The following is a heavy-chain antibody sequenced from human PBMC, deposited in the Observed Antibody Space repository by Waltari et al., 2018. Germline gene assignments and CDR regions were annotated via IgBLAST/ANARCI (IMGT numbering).Heavy chain of an antibody. J-gene: IGHJ2*01. CDR2: INPILGIA. V-gene: IGHV1-69*10. D-gene: IGHD5-12*01. CDR3: ARGGDGYNPWWYFDL. CDR1: GGTVSSYA. Sequence: QVQLVQSGAEVKKPGSSVKVSCKASGGTVSSYAISWVRQAPGQGLEWMGGINPILGIANYAQKFQGRVTITADKSTSTAYMELSSLRSEDTAVYYCARGGDGYNPWWYFDLWGRGTLVTVSS.